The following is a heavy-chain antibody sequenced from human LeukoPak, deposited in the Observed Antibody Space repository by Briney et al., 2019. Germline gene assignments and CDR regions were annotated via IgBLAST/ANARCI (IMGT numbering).Heavy chain of an antibody. CDR2: INPNSGGT. J-gene: IGHJ5*02. CDR1: GYTFTGYY. Sequence: ASVKVSCKASGYTFTGYYMRWVRQAPGQGLEWMGWINPNSGGTNYAQKFQGRVTMTRDTSISTAYMELSRLRSDDTAVYYCARVSRSIAARRGNWFDPWGQGTLVTVSS. V-gene: IGHV1-2*02. CDR3: ARVSRSIAARRGNWFDP. D-gene: IGHD6-6*01.